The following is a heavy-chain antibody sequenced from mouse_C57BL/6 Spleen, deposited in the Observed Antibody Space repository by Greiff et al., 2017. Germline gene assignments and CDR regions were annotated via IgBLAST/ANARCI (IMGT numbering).Heavy chain of an antibody. CDR1: GYTFTSYT. V-gene: IGHV1-4*01. CDR3: ARRDYFDY. Sequence: QVQLQQSGAELARPGASVKMSCKASGYTFTSYTMNWVKQRPGQGLEWIGYINPSSGYTKYNQKFKDKATLTADKSASTAYMQLSSLASEDSAVYYCARRDYFDYWGQGTTLTVSS. CDR2: INPSSGYT. J-gene: IGHJ2*01.